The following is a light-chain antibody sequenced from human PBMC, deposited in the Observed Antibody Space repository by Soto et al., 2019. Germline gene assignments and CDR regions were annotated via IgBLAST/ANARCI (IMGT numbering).Light chain of an antibody. CDR2: GAS. J-gene: IGKJ2*01. V-gene: IGKV3-15*01. CDR1: ESVSSI. Sequence: EIVMTQSPATLSVSPGERATLSCRASESVSSILAWYQQKPGQAPRLLIYGASTRATGIPARFSGSGSGTEFTLTISSLQSEDFAVYYCQQHNNWPPYTFGQGTKLEI. CDR3: QQHNNWPPYT.